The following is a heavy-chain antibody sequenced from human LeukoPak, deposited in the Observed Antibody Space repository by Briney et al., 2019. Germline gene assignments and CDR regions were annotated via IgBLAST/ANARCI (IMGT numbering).Heavy chain of an antibody. CDR3: ARPYVDPSGYYSGMDV. V-gene: IGHV4-59*01. CDR2: IHYSGRT. D-gene: IGHD2-8*01. CDR1: GDSISSYY. J-gene: IGHJ6*02. Sequence: SETLSLTCTVSGDSISSYYWNWIRHPPGKGLGGIGYIHYSGRTNYNPSIRSRVTMSLDTSKNQFSLRLRSVTAADTAVYYCARPYVDPSGYYSGMDVWGQGTTVTVSS.